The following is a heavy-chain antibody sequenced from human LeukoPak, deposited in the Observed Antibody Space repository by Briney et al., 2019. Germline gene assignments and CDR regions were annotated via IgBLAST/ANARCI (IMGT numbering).Heavy chain of an antibody. Sequence: GGSLRLSCAASGFTFSGYWLHWVRQAPGKGLEWVAHINQDGSEEHYMDSVKARFIISRDNAKNSLSLQMDSLRAEDTAVYYCVRDGGVSGYDLLDYWGQGTLVTVSS. D-gene: IGHD5-12*01. CDR1: GFTFSGYW. CDR2: INQDGSEE. CDR3: VRDGGVSGYDLLDY. V-gene: IGHV3-7*01. J-gene: IGHJ4*02.